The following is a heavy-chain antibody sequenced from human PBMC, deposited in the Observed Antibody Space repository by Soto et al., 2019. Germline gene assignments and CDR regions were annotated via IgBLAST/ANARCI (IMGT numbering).Heavy chain of an antibody. Sequence: GGSLRLSCVVSGLTFSDYGFHWVRQAPGKGLDWVAAISYDGSFVYYADSVRGRFTISRDNSRNTLDLQMDTLRHEDTAVYYCAKERGRNRNFAMDVWGQGTSVTVSS. CDR1: GLTFSDYG. CDR2: ISYDGSFV. J-gene: IGHJ6*02. V-gene: IGHV3-30*18. D-gene: IGHD1-1*01. CDR3: AKERGRNRNFAMDV.